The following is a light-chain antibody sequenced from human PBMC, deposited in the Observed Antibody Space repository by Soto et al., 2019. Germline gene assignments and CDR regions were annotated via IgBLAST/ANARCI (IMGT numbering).Light chain of an antibody. CDR1: QSIGSW. Sequence: DIQMTQSPSTLSASVGDRVTITCRASQSIGSWLAWYQQKPGKAPKLLIYKASSLESGVPSRFSGSGSGTEFTLTISSLQPDDFATYYCQQYNSYPHTFGQGTKLEIK. J-gene: IGKJ2*01. CDR3: QQYNSYPHT. CDR2: KAS. V-gene: IGKV1-5*03.